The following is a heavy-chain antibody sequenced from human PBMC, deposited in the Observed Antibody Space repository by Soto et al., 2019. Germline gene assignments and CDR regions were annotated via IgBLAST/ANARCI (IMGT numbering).Heavy chain of an antibody. V-gene: IGHV4-59*01. CDR3: ARDHPHSYGVYYFDY. D-gene: IGHD5-18*01. J-gene: IGHJ4*02. CDR2: IYSSGST. CDR1: GDSISSYY. Sequence: PSETLSLTCTVSGDSISSYYWSWIRQPPGKGLEWIGYIYSSGSTHYNPSLQNRVTISIDTSKNQVSLKVNSVTAADTAVYYCARDHPHSYGVYYFDYWGLGTLVTVSS.